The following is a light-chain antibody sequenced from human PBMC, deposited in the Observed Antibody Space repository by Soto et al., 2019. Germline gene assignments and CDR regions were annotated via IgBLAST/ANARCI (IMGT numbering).Light chain of an antibody. J-gene: IGKJ5*01. Sequence: DVVMTQSPLSLAVTLGQPASISCRSSQSLLYSDGNSYLNWFHQRPGQSPRRLIYTVTYRDSGVPDRFSGSGSDTDFTLKISRVEAEDVGIYYCMQGTHWPITFGQGTRLEIK. CDR2: TVT. CDR3: MQGTHWPIT. V-gene: IGKV2-30*01. CDR1: QSLLYSDGNSY.